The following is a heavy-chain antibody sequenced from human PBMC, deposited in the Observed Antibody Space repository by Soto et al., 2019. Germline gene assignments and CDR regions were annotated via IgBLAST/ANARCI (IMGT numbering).Heavy chain of an antibody. CDR2: ISGSGGRT. V-gene: IGHV3-23*01. CDR1: GFTFSSYA. J-gene: IGHJ6*02. CDR3: AKGATGYYYYGMDV. Sequence: EVQLLESGGGLVQPGGSLRLSCAASGFTFSSYAMSWVRQAPGKGLEWVSAISGSGGRTYYADSVKGRFTISRDNSKNALYLQMTSLRAEDTAVYYCAKGATGYYYYGMDVWGQGTTVTVSS. D-gene: IGHD1-26*01.